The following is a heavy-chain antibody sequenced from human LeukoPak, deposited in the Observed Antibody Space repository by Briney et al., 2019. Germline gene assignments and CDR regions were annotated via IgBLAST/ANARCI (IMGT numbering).Heavy chain of an antibody. Sequence: SETLSLTCTVSGGSISSYYWSWIRQPPGKGLEWIGYIYYSGSTNYNPSLKSRVTLSVDTSKNQFSLKLSSVTAADTAVYYCARRAFRGGNYDYWGQGTLVTVSS. CDR2: IYYSGST. CDR3: ARRAFRGGNYDY. D-gene: IGHD4-23*01. J-gene: IGHJ4*02. CDR1: GGSISSYY. V-gene: IGHV4-59*01.